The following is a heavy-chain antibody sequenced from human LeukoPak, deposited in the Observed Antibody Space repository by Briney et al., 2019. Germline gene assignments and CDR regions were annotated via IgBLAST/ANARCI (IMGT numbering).Heavy chain of an antibody. V-gene: IGHV4-59*01. CDR3: ARGYSSGRIDS. CDR1: GDFINSYY. D-gene: IGHD6-19*01. CDR2: IYYSGST. J-gene: IGHJ4*02. Sequence: SETLSLTCTVSGDFINSYYWSWIRQPPGKGLEWIGYIYYSGSTNYNPSLKSRVTISVDTSKNQFSLKLSSVTAADTAVYHCARGYSSGRIDSWGQGTLVTVSS.